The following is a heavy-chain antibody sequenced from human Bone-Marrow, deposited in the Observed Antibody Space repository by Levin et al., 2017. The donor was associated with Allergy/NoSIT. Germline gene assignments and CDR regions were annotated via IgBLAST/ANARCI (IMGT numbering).Heavy chain of an antibody. Sequence: GESLKISCAASGFTFSDYFMSWIRQAPGKGLEWVSYISGSGSTIYYADSVKGRFSISRDNAKNSLYLQMNSLRVEDTAVYYCARDDPAEQWLLPNYWGQGTRVTVSS. V-gene: IGHV3-11*01. CDR2: ISGSGSTI. CDR1: GFTFSDYF. CDR3: ARDDPAEQWLLPNY. D-gene: IGHD6-19*01. J-gene: IGHJ4*02.